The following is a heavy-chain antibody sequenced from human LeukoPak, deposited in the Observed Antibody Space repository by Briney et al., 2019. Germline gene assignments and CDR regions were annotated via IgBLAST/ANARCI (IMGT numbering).Heavy chain of an antibody. V-gene: IGHV1-8*01. J-gene: IGHJ5*02. Sequence: ASVKVSCKASGYTFTSYDINWVRQATGQGLEWMGWMNPNSGNTGYAQKFQGRVTMTRNTSISTAYMELSSLRSEDTAVYYRARDRYCSGGSCYSFWYVTRHLNWFDPWGQGTLVTVSS. CDR2: MNPNSGNT. CDR3: ARDRYCSGGSCYSFWYVTRHLNWFDP. CDR1: GYTFTSYD. D-gene: IGHD2-15*01.